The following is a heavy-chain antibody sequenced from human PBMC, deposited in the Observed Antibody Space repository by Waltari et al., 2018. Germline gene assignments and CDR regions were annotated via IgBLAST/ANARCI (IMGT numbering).Heavy chain of an antibody. J-gene: IGHJ4*02. D-gene: IGHD3-22*01. CDR3: ARDNYFDTSGYLDS. CDR2: ISFDGGDK. V-gene: IGHV3-30*10. CDR1: GFTFSSHA. Sequence: QVQLVESGGGVVQPGRSLRLSYAASGFTFSSHAMHWVRQAPGKGLEWVAVISFDGGDKHYTDSVKGRFTISRDTSKNMLYLQMSSLRAEDTAVYYCARDNYFDTSGYLDSWGQGTLVTVSS.